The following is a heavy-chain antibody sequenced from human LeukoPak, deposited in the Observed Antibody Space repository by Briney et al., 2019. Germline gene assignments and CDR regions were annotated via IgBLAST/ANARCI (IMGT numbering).Heavy chain of an antibody. J-gene: IGHJ6*02. CDR2: INPNSGDT. CDR1: GYTFIGYY. D-gene: IGHD1-1*01. CDR3: GRGGGEGMEI. V-gene: IGHV1-2*02. Sequence: SLKVSCKASGYTFIGYYIRWVRQAPGQGLEWMGWINPNSGDTNYAPKLQGRVTMPRATSTTRAHMELSRLRSDDRAVYYCGRGGGEGMEIWGQRQTFTVSS.